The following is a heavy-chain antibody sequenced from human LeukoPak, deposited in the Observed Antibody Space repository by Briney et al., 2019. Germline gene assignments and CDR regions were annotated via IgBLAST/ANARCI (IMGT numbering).Heavy chain of an antibody. CDR2: IWYDGSNK. J-gene: IGHJ4*02. CDR1: GFTFSSYG. Sequence: PGGSLRLSCAASGFTFSSYGMHWVRQAPGKGLEWVGVIWYDGSNKYYADSVKGRFTISRDNSKNTLYLQMNSLRAEDTAVYYCAKMVDTAMVIDYWGQGTLVTVSS. V-gene: IGHV3-33*06. D-gene: IGHD5-18*01. CDR3: AKMVDTAMVIDY.